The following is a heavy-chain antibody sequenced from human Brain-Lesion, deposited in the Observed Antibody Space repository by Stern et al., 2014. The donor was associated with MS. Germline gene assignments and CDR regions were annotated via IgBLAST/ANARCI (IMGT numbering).Heavy chain of an antibody. CDR1: GGSVSSTSYA. CDR3: AGEEDIRYCSGGSCTGNWFDP. CDR2: IYYSGNT. J-gene: IGHJ5*02. D-gene: IGHD2-15*01. Sequence: QLVESGPGLVKPSETLSLTCTVAGGSVSSTSYAWAWIRQPPGKGLEWIGTIYYSGNTYYSPSLKSRLTISLDTPKNHFSRQLRSVTAADTAVYYCAGEEDIRYCSGGSCTGNWFDPWGQGTLVTVSS. V-gene: IGHV4-39*02.